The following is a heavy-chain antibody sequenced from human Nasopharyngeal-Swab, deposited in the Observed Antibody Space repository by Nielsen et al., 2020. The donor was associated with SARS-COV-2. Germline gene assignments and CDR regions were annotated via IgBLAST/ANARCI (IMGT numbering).Heavy chain of an antibody. CDR3: ARETRYYDYVWGSYRYGYFDY. Sequence: ASVKVSCKASGYTFTSYYMHCLRQAPGQGLEWMGIINPSGGSTSYAQKFQGRVTMTRDTSTSTVYMELSSLRSEDTAVYYCARETRYYDYVWGSYRYGYFDYWGQGTLVTVSS. D-gene: IGHD3-16*02. J-gene: IGHJ4*02. V-gene: IGHV1-46*01. CDR2: INPSGGST. CDR1: GYTFTSYY.